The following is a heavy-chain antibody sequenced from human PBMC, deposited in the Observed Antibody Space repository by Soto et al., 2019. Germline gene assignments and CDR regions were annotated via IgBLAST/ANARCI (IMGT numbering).Heavy chain of an antibody. J-gene: IGHJ3*02. CDR2: ISHSGTT. CDR3: ARVQYESSGYGALDI. V-gene: IGHV4-4*02. CDR1: GGSISRSNW. D-gene: IGHD3-22*01. Sequence: QVQLQESGPGLVKPSGTLSLTCAVSGGSISRSNWWSWVRQAPGKGLEWIGEISHSGTTNYNPSQKSRATLSVEKSKTQFTLKVTSVTAADTAVYYCARVQYESSGYGALDIWGQGTMVTVSS.